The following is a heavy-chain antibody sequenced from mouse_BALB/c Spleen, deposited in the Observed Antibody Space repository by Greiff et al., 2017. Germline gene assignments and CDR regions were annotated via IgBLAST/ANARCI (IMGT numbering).Heavy chain of an antibody. J-gene: IGHJ4*01. CDR3: AREMDGEAMDY. CDR2: ISDGGSYT. CDR1: GFTFSDYY. D-gene: IGHD2-13*01. V-gene: IGHV5-4*02. Sequence: EVHLVESGGGLVKPGGSLKLSCAASGFTFSDYYMYWVRQTPEKRLEWVATISDGGSYTYYPDSVKGRFTISRDNAKNNLYLQMSSLKSEDTAMYYCAREMDGEAMDYWGQGTSVTVSS.